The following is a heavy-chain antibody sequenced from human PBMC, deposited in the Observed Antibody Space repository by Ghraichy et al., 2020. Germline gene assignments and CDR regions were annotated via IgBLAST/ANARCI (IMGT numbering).Heavy chain of an antibody. J-gene: IGHJ4*02. CDR2: IWYDGIKD. Sequence: WGSLRLSCAASGFTFSKNGMHWVRQAPGKGLEWVAVIWYDGIKDYYADSVRGRFTISKDNSKNTLDLQMNSLRVEDTAVYYCARDLNFYLDSWGQGTLVTVSS. CDR1: GFTFSKNG. CDR3: ARDLNFYLDS. D-gene: IGHD1-20*01. V-gene: IGHV3-33*01.